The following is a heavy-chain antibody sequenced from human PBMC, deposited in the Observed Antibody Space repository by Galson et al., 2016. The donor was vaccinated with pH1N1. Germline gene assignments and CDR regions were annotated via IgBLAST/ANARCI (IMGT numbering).Heavy chain of an antibody. Sequence: ETLSLTCIVSGDSINSYYWSWIRQPPGKGLEWIAYIYFSGRTNYNPSLKSRVTISVDKSKNHFSLNVNSVTAADTAVYYCARRRGDWDAFDVWGQGTMVTISS. J-gene: IGHJ3*01. V-gene: IGHV4-59*01. CDR1: GDSINSYY. D-gene: IGHD2-21*02. CDR3: ARRRGDWDAFDV. CDR2: IYFSGRT.